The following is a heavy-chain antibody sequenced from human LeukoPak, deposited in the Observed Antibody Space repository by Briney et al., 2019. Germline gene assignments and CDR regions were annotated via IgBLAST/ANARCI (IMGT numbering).Heavy chain of an antibody. D-gene: IGHD1-26*01. Sequence: GGSLRLSCAASGFTFSSYAMSWVRQAPGKGLEWVSTISGSGGSTYYADSVKGRFTISRDNSKNTLYLQMNSLRAEDTAVYYCASARGATLVSGLDYWGQGTLATVSS. CDR3: ASARGATLVSGLDY. V-gene: IGHV3-23*01. J-gene: IGHJ4*02. CDR2: ISGSGGST. CDR1: GFTFSSYA.